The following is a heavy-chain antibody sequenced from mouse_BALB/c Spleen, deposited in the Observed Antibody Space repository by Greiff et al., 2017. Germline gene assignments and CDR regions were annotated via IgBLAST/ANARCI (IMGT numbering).Heavy chain of an antibody. V-gene: IGHV1-9*01. J-gene: IGHJ4*01. D-gene: IGHD1-1*01. CDR3: ARGFTVDAMDY. CDR2: ILPGSGST. Sequence: GQLQQSGAELMKPGASVKISCKATGYTFSSYWIEWVKQRPGHGLEWIGEILPGSGSTNYNEKFKGKATFTADTSSNTAYMQLSSLTSEDSAVYYCARGFTVDAMDYWGQGTSVTVSS. CDR1: GYTFSSYW.